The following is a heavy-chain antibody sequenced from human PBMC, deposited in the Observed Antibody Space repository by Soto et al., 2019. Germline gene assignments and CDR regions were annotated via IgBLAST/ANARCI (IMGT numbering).Heavy chain of an antibody. J-gene: IGHJ4*02. CDR3: ESKSWYGNYPDY. CDR2: INHSGST. CDR1: GGSFSGYY. Sequence: SETLSLTCAVYGGSFSGYYWSWIRQPPGKGLEWIGEINHSGSTNYNPSLKSRVTISVDTSKNQFSLKLSSVTAADKAVYYCESKSWYGNYPDYWGQETLVPVSS. V-gene: IGHV4-34*01. D-gene: IGHD4-17*01.